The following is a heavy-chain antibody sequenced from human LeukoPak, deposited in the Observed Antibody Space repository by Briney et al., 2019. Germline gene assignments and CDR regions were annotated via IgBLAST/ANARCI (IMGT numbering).Heavy chain of an antibody. CDR1: GYTLTELS. Sequence: ASVKVSCKVSGYTLTELSMHWVRQAPGKGLEWMGGFDPEDGETIYAQKFQGRVTMTEDTSTDTAYTELSSLRSEDTAVYYCAILPEGYYDFWSGYSYYGMDVWGQGTTVTVSS. J-gene: IGHJ6*02. V-gene: IGHV1-24*01. D-gene: IGHD3-3*01. CDR3: AILPEGYYDFWSGYSYYGMDV. CDR2: FDPEDGET.